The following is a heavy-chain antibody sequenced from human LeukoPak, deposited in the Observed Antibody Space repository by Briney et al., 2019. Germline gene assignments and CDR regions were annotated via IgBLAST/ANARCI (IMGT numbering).Heavy chain of an antibody. Sequence: GGSLRLSCAASGFSFNNYGMHWVRQAPGKGLEWVAVIWYDGTKKYYADSVKGRFTISRDDSKNTLYLQMNGLRAEDTAVYYCARDGGIAASFFYFWGQGTLVTVSS. V-gene: IGHV3-33*01. CDR2: IWYDGTKK. D-gene: IGHD6-13*01. CDR1: GFSFNNYG. J-gene: IGHJ4*02. CDR3: ARDGGIAASFFYF.